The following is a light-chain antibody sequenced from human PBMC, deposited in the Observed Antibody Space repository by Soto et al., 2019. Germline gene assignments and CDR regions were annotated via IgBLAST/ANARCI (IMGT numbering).Light chain of an antibody. CDR3: QVWDSSSDRVV. CDR2: YDS. V-gene: IGLV3-21*04. J-gene: IGLJ2*01. Sequence: SSELTQPPSVSVAPGKTARITCGGNNIGSKSVHWYQQKPGQAPALVIYYDSDRPSGIPERFSGSNSGNTATLTISRVEAGDEADYYCQVWDSSSDRVVFGGGTKLTVL. CDR1: NIGSKS.